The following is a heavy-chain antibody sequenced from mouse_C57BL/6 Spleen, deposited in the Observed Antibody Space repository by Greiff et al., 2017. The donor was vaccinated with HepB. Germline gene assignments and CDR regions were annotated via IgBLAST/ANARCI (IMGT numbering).Heavy chain of an antibody. CDR3: AREGRGNRHWYFDV. Sequence: QVQLQQPGAELVRPGSSVKLSCKASGYTFTSYWMHWVKQRPIQGLEWIGNIDPSDSETHYNQKFKDKATLTVDKSSSTAYMQLSSLTSEDSAVYYCAREGRGNRHWYFDVWGTGTTVTVSS. CDR2: IDPSDSET. J-gene: IGHJ1*03. D-gene: IGHD2-1*01. V-gene: IGHV1-52*01. CDR1: GYTFTSYW.